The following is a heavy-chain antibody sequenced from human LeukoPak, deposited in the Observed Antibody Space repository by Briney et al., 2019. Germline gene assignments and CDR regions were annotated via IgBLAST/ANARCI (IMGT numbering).Heavy chain of an antibody. J-gene: IGHJ4*02. CDR3: AKVSVYSGDFDY. CDR2: IWYDGSNK. V-gene: IGHV3-33*06. D-gene: IGHD1-26*01. Sequence: GRSLRLSCAASGFTFSSYGMHWLRQAPGKGLEWVAVIWYDGSNKYYADSVKGRFTISRDNSKNTLYLQMNSLRAEDTAVYYCAKVSVYSGDFDYWGQGTLVTVSS. CDR1: GFTFSSYG.